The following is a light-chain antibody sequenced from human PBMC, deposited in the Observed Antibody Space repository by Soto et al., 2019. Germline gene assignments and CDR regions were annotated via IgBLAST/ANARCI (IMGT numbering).Light chain of an antibody. CDR3: RSRSNCLGT. Sequence: PGERATLSCRAGHSVGSFLAWYQQKSGQAPRLLIYDASNMAPGIPARFSGIGSGADFTITISSLEPEDFAVYYYRSRSNCLGTVGPGTNVDIK. V-gene: IGKV3-11*01. CDR2: DAS. CDR1: HSVGSF. J-gene: IGKJ3*01.